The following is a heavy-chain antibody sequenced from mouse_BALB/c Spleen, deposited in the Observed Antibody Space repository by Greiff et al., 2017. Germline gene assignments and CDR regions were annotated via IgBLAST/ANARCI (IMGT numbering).Heavy chain of an antibody. V-gene: IGHV5-6-2*01. CDR2: INSNGGST. CDR1: GFTFSSYY. J-gene: IGHJ4*01. D-gene: IGHD2-1*01. Sequence: DVMLVESGGGLVKLGGSLKLSCAASGFTFSSYYMSWVRQTPEKRLELVAAINSNGGSTYYPDTVKGRFTISRDNAKNTLYLQMSSLKSEDTALYYCARHYGNYDAMDYWGQGTSVTVSS. CDR3: ARHYGNYDAMDY.